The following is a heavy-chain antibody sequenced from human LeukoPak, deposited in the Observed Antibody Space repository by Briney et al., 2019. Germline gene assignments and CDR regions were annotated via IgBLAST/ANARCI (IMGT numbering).Heavy chain of an antibody. D-gene: IGHD6-19*01. V-gene: IGHV1-69*05. J-gene: IGHJ4*02. Sequence: SVKVSCKASGGTFSSYAISCLRQAPVQGLEWMGRIIPIFGTANYAQKFQGRVTITTDESTSSAYMELSSLRSEDTAVYYCARAVANRPQYYFDYWGQGTLVTVSS. CDR1: GGTFSSYA. CDR3: ARAVANRPQYYFDY. CDR2: IIPIFGTA.